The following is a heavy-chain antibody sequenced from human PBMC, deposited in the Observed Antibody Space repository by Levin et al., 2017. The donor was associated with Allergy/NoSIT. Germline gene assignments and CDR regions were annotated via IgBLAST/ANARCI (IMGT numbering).Heavy chain of an antibody. D-gene: IGHD3-10*01. CDR3: ARFYGSGGYSNFDY. J-gene: IGHJ4*02. CDR2: IYWDDDK. V-gene: IGHV2-5*02. CDR1: GFSLSTSGVG. Sequence: SGPTLVKPTQTLTLTCTFSGFSLSTSGVGVGWIRQPPGKALQWLAIIYWDDDKRYSPSLKSRLTISEDTSKNQVVLTMTNMDPVDTATYFCARFYGSGGYSNFDYWGQGTLVTVSS.